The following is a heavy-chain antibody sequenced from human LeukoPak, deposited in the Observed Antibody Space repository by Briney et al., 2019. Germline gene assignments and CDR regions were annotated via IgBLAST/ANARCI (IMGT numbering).Heavy chain of an antibody. J-gene: IGHJ6*03. D-gene: IGHD5-12*01. CDR2: IYHSGST. V-gene: IGHV4-38-2*02. Sequence: SETLSLTCTVSGYSISSGYYWGWIRQPPGKGLEWIGSIYHSGSTYYNPSLKSRVTISVDTSKNQFSLKLSSVTAADTAVYYCARGYGGYDFGRGMDVWGKGTTVTISS. CDR1: GYSISSGYY. CDR3: ARGYGGYDFGRGMDV.